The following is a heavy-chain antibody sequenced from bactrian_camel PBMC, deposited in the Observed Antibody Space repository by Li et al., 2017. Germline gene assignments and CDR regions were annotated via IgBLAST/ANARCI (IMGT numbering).Heavy chain of an antibody. D-gene: IGHD6*01. J-gene: IGHJ4*01. CDR2: INLAGSLT. V-gene: IGHV3S40*01. CDR3: TREDPGAGRAD. Sequence: VQLVESGGGLVQPGKSLKLSCAASGFTFSNADMYWVRQAPGKGLEWVSAINLAGSLTRYGDSVKGRFTISRDNAKDTVYLQLNSLKTEDMAMYYCTREDPGAGRADWGQGTQVTVS. CDR1: GFTFSNAD.